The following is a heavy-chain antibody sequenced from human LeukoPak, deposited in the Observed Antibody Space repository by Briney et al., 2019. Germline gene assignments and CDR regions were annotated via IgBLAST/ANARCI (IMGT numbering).Heavy chain of an antibody. CDR2: IGTAGDT. V-gene: IGHV3-13*04. Sequence: GGSLRLSCAASGFTFSSYDMHWVRQATGKGLEWVSAIGTAGDTYYPGSVKGRFTFSRENAKNSLYLQMNSLRAGDTAVYYCARDLYSGYDYVAFDIWGQGTMVTVSS. CDR3: ARDLYSGYDYVAFDI. D-gene: IGHD5-12*01. CDR1: GFTFSSYD. J-gene: IGHJ3*02.